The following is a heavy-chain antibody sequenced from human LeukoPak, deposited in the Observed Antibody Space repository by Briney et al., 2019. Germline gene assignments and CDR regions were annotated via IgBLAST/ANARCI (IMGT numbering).Heavy chain of an antibody. CDR3: AKWGDYDILTGYYVPDY. Sequence: PGGSLRLSCVASGFTFTNYAMSWVRQAPGKGLEWVSAITVSDGTSHYADSVKGRFTISRDNSKNTLYLQVNSLRAEDTAVYYCAKWGDYDILTGYYVPDYWGQGTLVTVSS. CDR1: GFTFTNYA. CDR2: ITVSDGTS. V-gene: IGHV3-23*01. J-gene: IGHJ4*02. D-gene: IGHD3-9*01.